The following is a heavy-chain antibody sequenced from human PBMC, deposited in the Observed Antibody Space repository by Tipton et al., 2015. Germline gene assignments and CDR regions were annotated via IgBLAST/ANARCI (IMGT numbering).Heavy chain of an antibody. D-gene: IGHD2-15*01. CDR1: SGSISNYD. J-gene: IGHJ5*02. CDR2: SYTSGST. V-gene: IGHV4-4*07. CDR3: ARDPSCSGDHCYGRDNGWLDP. Sequence: TLSLTCTVSSGSISNYDWSWIRQPAGKGLEWIGRSYTSGSTNYNPSLKSRVTMSVDTSKNHFSLKLSSVTAADTAVYFCARDPSCSGDHCYGRDNGWLDPWGQGILVAVSS.